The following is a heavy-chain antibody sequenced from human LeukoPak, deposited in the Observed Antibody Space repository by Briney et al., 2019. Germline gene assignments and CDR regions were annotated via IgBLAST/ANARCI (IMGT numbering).Heavy chain of an antibody. D-gene: IGHD6-13*01. CDR2: ITNSGSDV. CDR1: GFTFSDFH. V-gene: IGHV3-11*01. Sequence: GGSLRLSCVVSGFTFSDFHMSWLRQAPGKGLEWISYITNSGSDVEYADSVKGRFTISWDNAKKSLYLEMNTLRAEDTAIYYCACPYRSRFDYWGQGTLVTVSS. J-gene: IGHJ4*02. CDR3: ACPYRSRFDY.